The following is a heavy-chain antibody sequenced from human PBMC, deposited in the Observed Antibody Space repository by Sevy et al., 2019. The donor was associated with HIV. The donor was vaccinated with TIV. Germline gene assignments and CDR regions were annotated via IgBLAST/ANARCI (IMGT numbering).Heavy chain of an antibody. J-gene: IGHJ2*01. V-gene: IGHV3-48*03. CDR1: GFTLSSFG. Sequence: GGSLRLSCAASGFTLSSFGMNWVRQAPGKGLEWVSYISNSGTTIYYADSVKGRFTISRDNAKNPLYLQMTSLRAEDTAVYYCATRRGRYGGNFGGYFDLWGRGSLVTVSS. CDR3: ATRRGRYGGNFGGYFDL. D-gene: IGHD4-17*01. CDR2: ISNSGTTI.